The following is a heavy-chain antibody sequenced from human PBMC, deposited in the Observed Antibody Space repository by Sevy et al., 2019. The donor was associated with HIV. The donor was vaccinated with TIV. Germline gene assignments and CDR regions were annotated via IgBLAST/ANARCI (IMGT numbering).Heavy chain of an antibody. D-gene: IGHD6-19*01. CDR2: IWYDGSQK. CDR3: AREGGYTSAWSPGNY. V-gene: IGHV3-30*02. CDR1: GFPFSSFA. J-gene: IGHJ4*02. Sequence: GGSLRLSCSASGFPFSSFAMHWVRQAPGKGLEWVALIWYDGSQKYFADSLKGRLTISRDNSKNTLSLQMNSLRIEDTAVYYCAREGGYTSAWSPGNYWGQGTLVTVSS.